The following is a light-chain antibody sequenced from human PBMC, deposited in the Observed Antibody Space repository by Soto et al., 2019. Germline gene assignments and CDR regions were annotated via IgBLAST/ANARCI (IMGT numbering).Light chain of an antibody. CDR1: QSITIW. Sequence: DIQMTQSPSTLSASAGDRVTITCRASQSITIWLAWYQQKPGKPPKLLIYDASTLESGVPSRFXXXXXXXXXXXXXXSLQPDDFATYYCQQFHSFPITFGQGTRLEIK. CDR2: DAS. CDR3: QQFHSFPIT. V-gene: IGKV1-5*01. J-gene: IGKJ5*01.